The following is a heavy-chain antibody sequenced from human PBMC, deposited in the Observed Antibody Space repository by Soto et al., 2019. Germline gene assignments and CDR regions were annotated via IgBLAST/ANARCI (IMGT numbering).Heavy chain of an antibody. Sequence: APVKVYCKASENTYSAYPLHWLRMTKGQGLEWMGVINPTTTTTTDAQKFQGRVTMTRDTSTSTVFLELSSLRSGDTAVYFCARDLYSTSWYVRAFDMWGQGTMVTVSS. CDR1: ENTYSAYP. CDR2: INPTTTTT. J-gene: IGHJ3*02. D-gene: IGHD6-13*01. CDR3: ARDLYSTSWYVRAFDM. V-gene: IGHV1-46*03.